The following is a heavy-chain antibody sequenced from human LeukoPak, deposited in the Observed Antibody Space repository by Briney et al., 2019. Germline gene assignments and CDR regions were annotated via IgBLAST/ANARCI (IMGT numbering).Heavy chain of an antibody. D-gene: IGHD6-19*01. Sequence: KPSETLSLTCTVSSGSISNYHWSWIRQPPGKGLEWIGYIYYSGSTNYNPSLKSRVTISVDTSKNQFSLKLSSVTAADTAVYYCARGRARYSSGWYGDFDYWGQGTLVTVSS. CDR1: SGSISNYH. V-gene: IGHV4-59*01. CDR2: IYYSGST. CDR3: ARGRARYSSGWYGDFDY. J-gene: IGHJ4*02.